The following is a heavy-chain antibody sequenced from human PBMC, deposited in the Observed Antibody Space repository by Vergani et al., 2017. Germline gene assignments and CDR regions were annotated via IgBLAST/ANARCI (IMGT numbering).Heavy chain of an antibody. J-gene: IGHJ4*02. D-gene: IGHD1-20*01. CDR3: ARSLTGTTPFDY. V-gene: IGHV1-2*02. CDR2: INPNSGST. CDR1: GYTFTGYY. Sequence: QVQLVQSGAEVKKPGASVKVSCKASGYTFTGYYMHWVRQAPGQGLEWMGWINPNSGSTNYAQKFQGRVTMTRDTSISTAYMELSRLRSDDTAVYYCARSLTGTTPFDYWGQGTLVTVSS.